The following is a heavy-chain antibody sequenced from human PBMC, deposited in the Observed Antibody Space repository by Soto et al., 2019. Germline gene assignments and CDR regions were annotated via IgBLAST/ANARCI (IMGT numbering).Heavy chain of an antibody. Sequence: ASVKVSCKASGYTFTSYFMHWVRQAPGQGLEWMGAIIPICGRTRYAQKFQDRLTLTRDPSTSTYYMELSSLRSEDMAVYYCARGWGGGYSLDVWGQGTTVTVSS. D-gene: IGHD3-16*01. CDR2: IIPICGRT. CDR3: ARGWGGGYSLDV. V-gene: IGHV1-46*01. J-gene: IGHJ6*02. CDR1: GYTFTSYF.